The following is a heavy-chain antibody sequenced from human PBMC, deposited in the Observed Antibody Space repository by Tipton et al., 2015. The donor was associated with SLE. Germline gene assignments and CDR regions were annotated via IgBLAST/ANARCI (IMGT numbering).Heavy chain of an antibody. Sequence: GSLRLSCAASGFTFSNAWMSWVRQAPGKGLEWVGRIKSKTIGGTTDYAAPVKGRFTISRDDSKNTLYLQMNSLRSEDTAAFYCARGDSSSLVGYFRHWGQGTLVTVSA. D-gene: IGHD6-13*01. CDR3: ARGDSSSLVGYFRH. V-gene: IGHV3-15*01. J-gene: IGHJ1*01. CDR2: IKSKTIGGTT. CDR1: GFTFSNAW.